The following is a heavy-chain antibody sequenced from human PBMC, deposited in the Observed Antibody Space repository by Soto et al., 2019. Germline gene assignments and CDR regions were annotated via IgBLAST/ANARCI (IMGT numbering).Heavy chain of an antibody. CDR3: ARDGQWLLRSFDY. J-gene: IGHJ4*02. CDR1: GYTFTGYY. D-gene: IGHD3-22*01. Sequence: ASVKLACKTSGYTFTGYYVRWVRKAPGQGLEWMGWINPNSGGTNYAQKFQGRVTMTRDTSISTAYMELSRLRSDDTAVYYCARDGQWLLRSFDYWAQRTLVTVSS. CDR2: INPNSGGT. V-gene: IGHV1-2*02.